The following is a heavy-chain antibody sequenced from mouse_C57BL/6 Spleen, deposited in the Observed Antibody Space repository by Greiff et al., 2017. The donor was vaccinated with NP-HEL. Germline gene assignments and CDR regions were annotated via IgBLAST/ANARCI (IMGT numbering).Heavy chain of an antibody. CDR2: IDPSDSET. V-gene: IGHV1-52*01. Sequence: QVQLQQPGAELVRPGSSVKLSCKASGYTFTSYWMHWVKQRPIQGLEWIGNIDPSDSETHYNQKFKDKATLTVDKSSSTAYMQLSSLTSEDSAVYYCARRATTVVAHFDYWGQGTTLTVSS. CDR1: GYTFTSYW. J-gene: IGHJ2*01. CDR3: ARRATTVVAHFDY. D-gene: IGHD1-1*01.